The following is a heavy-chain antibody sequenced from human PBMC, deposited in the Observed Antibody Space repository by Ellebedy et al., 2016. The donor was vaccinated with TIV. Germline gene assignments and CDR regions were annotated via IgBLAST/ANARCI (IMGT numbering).Heavy chain of an antibody. CDR2: IIPIFGTA. Sequence: SVKVSXKASGGTFSSYAISWVRQAPGQGLEWMGGIIPIFGTANYAQKFQGRVTITADESTSTAYMELSSLRSEDTAVYYCARAKVDFGVVNDAYYFDYWGQGTLVTVSS. CDR3: ARAKVDFGVVNDAYYFDY. D-gene: IGHD3-3*01. J-gene: IGHJ4*02. V-gene: IGHV1-69*13. CDR1: GGTFSSYA.